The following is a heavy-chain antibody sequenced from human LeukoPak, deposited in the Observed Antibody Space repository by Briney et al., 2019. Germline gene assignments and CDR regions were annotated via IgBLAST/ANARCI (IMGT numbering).Heavy chain of an antibody. D-gene: IGHD6-19*01. Sequence: SETLSLTRAVSGYSISSGYYWGWIRQPPGKGLEWIGSIYHSGSTYYNPSLKSRVTISVDTSKNQFSLKLSSVTAADTAVYYCARGRYSSGFWFDPWGQGTLVTVSS. CDR3: ARGRYSSGFWFDP. V-gene: IGHV4-38-2*01. CDR2: IYHSGST. J-gene: IGHJ5*02. CDR1: GYSISSGYY.